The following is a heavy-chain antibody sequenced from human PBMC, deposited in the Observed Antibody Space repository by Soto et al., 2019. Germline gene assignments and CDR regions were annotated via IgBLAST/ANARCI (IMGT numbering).Heavy chain of an antibody. CDR1: GYTFTSYD. CDR2: MNPNSGNT. J-gene: IGHJ6*03. V-gene: IGHV1-8*01. CDR3: ARRVRGLVIYSGYRKYYYYMDV. D-gene: IGHD5-12*01. Sequence: ASVKVSCKVSGYTFTSYDINWVRQATGQGLEWMGWMNPNSGNTGYAQKFQGRVTMTRNTSISTAYMELSSLRSEDTAVYYCARRVRGLVIYSGYRKYYYYMDVWGKGTTVTVSS.